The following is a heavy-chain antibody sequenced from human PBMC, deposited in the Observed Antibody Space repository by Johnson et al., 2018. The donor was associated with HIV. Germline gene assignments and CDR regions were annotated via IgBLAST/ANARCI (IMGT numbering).Heavy chain of an antibody. D-gene: IGHD2-8*01. CDR1: GFTFSSYA. CDR2: ISSNGGST. CDR3: ARGYCTSSGHCDAFDL. J-gene: IGHJ3*01. V-gene: IGHV3-64*01. Sequence: VQLVESGGGLVQPGGSLRLSCAASGFTFSSYAMHWVRQAPGKGLEYVSAISSNGGSTYYANSVKGRFTISSDNSKNTRYLQMGRLRAEDTAVYFCARGYCTSSGHCDAFDLWGQGTMVTVSS.